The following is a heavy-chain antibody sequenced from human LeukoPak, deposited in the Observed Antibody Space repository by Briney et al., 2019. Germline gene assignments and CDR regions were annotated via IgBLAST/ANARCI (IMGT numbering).Heavy chain of an antibody. Sequence: GGSLRLSCAASGFIFNNAWMSWVRQAPGKGLEWVGRIKSKTDGGTTDYAAPVKGRFTISRDDSKNTLYLQMNSLKTEDTAVYYCTTVSIAVAGYFDYWGQGTLVTVSS. V-gene: IGHV3-15*01. CDR1: GFIFNNAW. J-gene: IGHJ4*02. CDR2: IKSKTDGGTT. CDR3: TTVSIAVAGYFDY. D-gene: IGHD6-19*01.